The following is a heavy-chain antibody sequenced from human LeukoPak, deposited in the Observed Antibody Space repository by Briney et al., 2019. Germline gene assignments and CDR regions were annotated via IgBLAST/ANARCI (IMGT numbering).Heavy chain of an antibody. CDR3: ARVFGSDDHFDY. D-gene: IGHD3-10*02. CDR1: GFTFSGYS. V-gene: IGHV3-48*02. CDR2: ISRGGDTI. J-gene: IGHJ4*02. Sequence: GGSLRLSCAASGFTFSGYSMNWVRQAPGKGLEWVSYISRGGDTIYYADSVKGRFTISRDNAQNSLYLQMNSLRDEDTAVYYCARVFGSDDHFDYWGQGTLVTVSS.